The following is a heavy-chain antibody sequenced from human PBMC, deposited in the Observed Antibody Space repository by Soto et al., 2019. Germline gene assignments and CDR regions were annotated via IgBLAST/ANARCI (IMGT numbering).Heavy chain of an antibody. CDR2: ISSSSSYI. J-gene: IGHJ4*02. Sequence: GVSLRLSCAASGFTFISYSINWVPQAPGKGLELVSSISSSSSYIYYADSVKGRFTISRDNAKNSLYLQMNSLRAEDTAVYYCARDTRRQQPLADFRGQRTPVTVSS. CDR3: ARDTRRQQPLADF. CDR1: GFTFISYS. V-gene: IGHV3-21*01. D-gene: IGHD6-13*01.